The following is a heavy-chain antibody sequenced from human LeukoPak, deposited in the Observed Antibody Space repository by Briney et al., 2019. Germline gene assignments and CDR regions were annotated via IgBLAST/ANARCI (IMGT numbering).Heavy chain of an antibody. V-gene: IGHV3-23*01. D-gene: IGHD3-10*01. CDR1: GFRFSDFA. CDR3: AKALVRGVISYFDY. J-gene: IGHJ4*02. Sequence: GGSLRLSCAASGFRFSDFAMSWVRQAPGKGLECVSVISASGGRTYSAESVKARFTISRDNSKNTLYLEMNSLTADDTAVYYCAKALVRGVISYFDYWGQGTLVTVSS. CDR2: ISASGGRT.